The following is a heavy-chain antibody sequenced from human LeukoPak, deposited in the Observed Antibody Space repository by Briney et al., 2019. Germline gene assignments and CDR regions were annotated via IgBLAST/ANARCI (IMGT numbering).Heavy chain of an antibody. CDR3: AGSPLGIGSRGGALAF. CDR2: GSANT. Sequence: VASVKVSCTTSGHSLTDYAIHWVRQAPGQRFEWMGFGSANTQYSQRFQGRVIITRDTSANTAYMELRSLRSEDTAVYYCAGSPLGIGSRGGALAFWGQGTMVTVSS. V-gene: IGHV1-3*01. D-gene: IGHD2-15*01. J-gene: IGHJ3*01. CDR1: GHSLTDYA.